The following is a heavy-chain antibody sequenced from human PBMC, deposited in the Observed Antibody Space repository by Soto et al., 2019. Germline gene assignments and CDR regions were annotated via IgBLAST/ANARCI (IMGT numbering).Heavy chain of an antibody. D-gene: IGHD3-9*01. CDR2: IYSGGST. V-gene: IGHV3-53*04. CDR1: GFTVSSNY. CDR3: ASNLTSSYFYGMDV. Sequence: GGSLRLSCAACGFTVSSNYMSWVRQAPGKGQEWVSVIYSGGSTYYAYSVKGRFTISRHNSKNTLYLQMNSLRAEDTAVYYCASNLTSSYFYGMDVWGQGTAVTVSS. J-gene: IGHJ6*02.